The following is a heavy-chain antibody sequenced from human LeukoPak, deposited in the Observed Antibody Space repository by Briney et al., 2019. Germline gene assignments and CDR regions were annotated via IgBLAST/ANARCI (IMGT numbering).Heavy chain of an antibody. CDR3: ARANTVTTDY. CDR2: INHSGST. J-gene: IGHJ4*02. Sequence: SETLSLTCAVYGGSFSGYYWSWIRQPPGKGLEWIGEINHSGSTSYNPSLKSRVTISVDTSKNQFSLKLSSVTAADTAVYYCARANTVTTDYWGQGTLVTVSS. V-gene: IGHV4-34*01. CDR1: GGSFSGYY. D-gene: IGHD4-17*01.